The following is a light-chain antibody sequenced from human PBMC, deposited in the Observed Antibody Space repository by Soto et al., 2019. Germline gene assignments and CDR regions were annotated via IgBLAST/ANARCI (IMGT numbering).Light chain of an antibody. CDR1: QSISRY. V-gene: IGKV1-39*01. CDR3: QQSYSTPWT. J-gene: IGKJ1*01. CDR2: AAT. Sequence: DIQMTQSPSSLSASVGDRVTITCRASQSISRYLNWYQHKPGKAPKVLIYAATSLQSGGASRFSGSGSGTEFTLTISSLQPEDFATYYCQQSYSTPWTFGQGTKVEIK.